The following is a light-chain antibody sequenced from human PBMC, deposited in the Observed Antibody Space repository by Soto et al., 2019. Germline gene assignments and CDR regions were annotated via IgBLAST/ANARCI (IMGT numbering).Light chain of an antibody. Sequence: EIVMTQSPATLSVSPGERATLSCRASQSVSSYLAWYQQKPGQAPRLLIYDASTRATGIPARFSGSGSGTEFRLTISSLQSVDSAVYYCQQYNGGRWTFGQGTKV. CDR3: QQYNGGRWT. V-gene: IGKV3-15*01. J-gene: IGKJ1*01. CDR2: DAS. CDR1: QSVSSY.